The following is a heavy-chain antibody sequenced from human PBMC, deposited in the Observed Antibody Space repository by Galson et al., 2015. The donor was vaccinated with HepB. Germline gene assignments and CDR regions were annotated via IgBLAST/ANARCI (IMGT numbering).Heavy chain of an antibody. J-gene: IGHJ4*02. D-gene: IGHD6-13*01. Sequence: SLRLSCAASGFTFSGYGMQRVRQAPGKGLEWVAVISNDGSFDYSADSVKGRFTISRDNSKNTLFLLINSLRVEDSALYFCGRSRAGSSWYSVDYWGQGTLVTVSS. CDR3: GRSRAGSSWYSVDY. V-gene: IGHV3-30*03. CDR1: GFTFSGYG. CDR2: ISNDGSFD.